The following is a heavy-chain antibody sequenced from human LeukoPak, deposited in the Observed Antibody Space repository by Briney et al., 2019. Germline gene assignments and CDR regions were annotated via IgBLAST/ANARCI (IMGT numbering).Heavy chain of an antibody. CDR3: ARVLNCCSGGSCYSTLEY. J-gene: IGHJ4*02. CDR2: INPNSGGA. D-gene: IGHD2-15*01. Sequence: ASVKVSCKASGYTFTGYYMHWVRQAPGQGLEWMGRINPNSGGANYAQKFQGRVTMTRDTSISTAYMELSRLRADDTAVYYCARVLNCCSGGSCYSTLEYWGQGTLVTVSS. V-gene: IGHV1-2*06. CDR1: GYTFTGYY.